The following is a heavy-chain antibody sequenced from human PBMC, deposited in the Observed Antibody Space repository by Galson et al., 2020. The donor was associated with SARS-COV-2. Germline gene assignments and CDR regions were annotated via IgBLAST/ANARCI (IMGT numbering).Heavy chain of an antibody. D-gene: IGHD6-13*01. CDR3: ARGRNPRDDGALLWIYRIASTGVFDY. CDR2: INDSGTT. J-gene: IGHJ4*02. V-gene: IGHV4-34*01. Sequence: SQTLSLTCAVYGGTFSGYYWNWIRQSPGKGLEWIGEINDSGTTNYNASLRSRVTISVDTSKSQFSLRLTSVTAADTAVYYCARGRNPRDDGALLWIYRIASTGVFDYWGLGTLVTVSS. CDR1: GGTFSGYY.